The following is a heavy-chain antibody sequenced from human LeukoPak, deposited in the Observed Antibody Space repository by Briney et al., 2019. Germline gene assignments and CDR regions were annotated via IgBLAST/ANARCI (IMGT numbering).Heavy chain of an antibody. V-gene: IGHV1-18*01. CDR1: GYTFTSYG. CDR3: ATELRTGYSYGYPFDP. CDR2: IDVYNGNT. D-gene: IGHD5-18*01. J-gene: IGHJ5*02. Sequence: ASVKVSCKASGYTFTSYGITWVRQAPGQGLEWMGWIDVYNGNTNYEQNFQGRVTMTTDTSTNTAYLELRSLRSDDTAVYYCATELRTGYSYGYPFDPWGQGTLVTVSS.